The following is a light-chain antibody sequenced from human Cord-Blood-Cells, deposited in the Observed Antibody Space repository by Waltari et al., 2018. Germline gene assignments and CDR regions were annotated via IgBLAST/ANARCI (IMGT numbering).Light chain of an antibody. Sequence: EIVLTQSPATLSLSPGERATLSCRASQSVSSYLAWYQQKPGQAPRLLIYDASTRATGSPARFSGSGSGTDFTLTISSLEPEDFAVYYCQQRSNWWTFGQGTKVEIK. CDR1: QSVSSY. CDR3: QQRSNWWT. J-gene: IGKJ1*01. V-gene: IGKV3-11*01. CDR2: DAS.